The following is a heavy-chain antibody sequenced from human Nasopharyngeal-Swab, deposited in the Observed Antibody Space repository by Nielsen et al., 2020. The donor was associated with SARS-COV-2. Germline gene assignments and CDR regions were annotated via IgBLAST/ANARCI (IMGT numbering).Heavy chain of an antibody. CDR2: ISSNGVST. Sequence: GGSLRLSCSASGFTFSGYAMHWVRQAPGKGLEYVSGISSNGVSTYYTDSARGRFTISRDNSKNTLDLQMSSLRPEDTAVYYCVKDPGPTVATAPFDHWGQGTLVTVSS. CDR1: GFTFSGYA. J-gene: IGHJ4*02. CDR3: VKDPGPTVATAPFDH. D-gene: IGHD5-12*01. V-gene: IGHV3-64D*06.